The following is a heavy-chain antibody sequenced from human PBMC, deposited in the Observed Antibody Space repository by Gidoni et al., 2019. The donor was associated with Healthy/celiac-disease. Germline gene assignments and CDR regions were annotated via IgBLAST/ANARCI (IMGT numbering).Heavy chain of an antibody. J-gene: IGHJ6*02. CDR1: GGPISSSSYY. CDR2: IYYSGST. Sequence: QLQLQESGPGLVQPSETLSLTCTVSGGPISSSSYYWGWIRQPQGKWLEWIGCIYYSGSTYYNPSLKSRVTISVDTSKNQFSLKLSSVTAADTAVYYCARHFVAAAMKVLMDVWGQGTTVTVSS. CDR3: ARHFVAAAMKVLMDV. D-gene: IGHD6-13*01. V-gene: IGHV4-39*01.